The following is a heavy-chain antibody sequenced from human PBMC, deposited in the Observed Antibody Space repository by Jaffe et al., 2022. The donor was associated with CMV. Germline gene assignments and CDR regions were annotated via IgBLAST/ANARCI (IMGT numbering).Heavy chain of an antibody. J-gene: IGHJ4*02. CDR3: AKGVLDAAMVTIHFDY. CDR1: GFTFSSFA. Sequence: EVQLLESGGGLVQPGESLRLSCAASGFTFSSFAISWVRQAPGKGLEWISTISASGGNTYYTDSVRGRFTISRDNSKNTLYLQMNSLRADDTAVYFCAKGVLDAAMVTIHFDYWGQGTVVTVSS. D-gene: IGHD5-18*01. V-gene: IGHV3-23*01. CDR2: ISASGGNT.